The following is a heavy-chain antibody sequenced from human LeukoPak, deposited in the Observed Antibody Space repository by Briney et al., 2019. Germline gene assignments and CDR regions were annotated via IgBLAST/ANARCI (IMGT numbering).Heavy chain of an antibody. CDR3: ARDPGASGSYHNRPLDY. V-gene: IGHV3-21*01. CDR2: ISSSSSYI. D-gene: IGHD1-26*01. Sequence: GGSLRLSCAASGFTFSSYSMNWVRQAPGKGLEWVSSISSSSSYIYYADSVKGRFTISRDNAKNSLYLQMNSLRAEDTAVYYCARDPGASGSYHNRPLDYWGQETLVTVSS. J-gene: IGHJ4*02. CDR1: GFTFSSYS.